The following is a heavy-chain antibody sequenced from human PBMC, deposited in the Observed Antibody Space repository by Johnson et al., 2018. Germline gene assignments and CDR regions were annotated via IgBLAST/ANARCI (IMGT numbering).Heavy chain of an antibody. CDR3: ARDRGSGDAFDI. Sequence: VQLVESGGGLVQAGGSLRLSCAASGFTFSSHDMHWVRQPTGRGLEWVSGIGTAGETYYPDSVKGRFTLSRENGKNFLHLQMNSLRAGDSAVYYCARDRGSGDAFDIWGQGTMVTVSS. CDR2: IGTAGET. J-gene: IGHJ3*02. V-gene: IGHV3-13*01. CDR1: GFTFSSHD. D-gene: IGHD3-10*01.